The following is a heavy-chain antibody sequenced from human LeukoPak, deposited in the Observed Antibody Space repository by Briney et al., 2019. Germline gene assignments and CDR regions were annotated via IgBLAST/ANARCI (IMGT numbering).Heavy chain of an antibody. Sequence: GGSLRLSCAASGFTFSSYGMHWVRQAPGKGLEWVAFIRYDGGNKYYADSVKGRFTISRDNSKNTLYLQMNSLRAEDTAVYYCAKVKSGYYTHFDYWGQGTLVTVSS. D-gene: IGHD3-22*01. J-gene: IGHJ4*02. CDR1: GFTFSSYG. CDR3: AKVKSGYYTHFDY. CDR2: IRYDGGNK. V-gene: IGHV3-30*02.